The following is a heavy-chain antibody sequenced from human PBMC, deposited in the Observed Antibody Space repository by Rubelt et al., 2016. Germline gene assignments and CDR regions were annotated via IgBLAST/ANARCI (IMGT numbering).Heavy chain of an antibody. CDR1: GFTFSNAW. V-gene: IGHV3-30*13. CDR2: ISYDGSNK. D-gene: IGHD6-19*01. Sequence: GGSLRLSCVGSGFTFSNAWLSWVRQAPGKGLEWVAVISYDGSNKYHADSVKGRFTISRDNSKNRLYMQMNSLRDDDPAVYYCARAPGVGVAGTDNWGQGTLVTVSS. CDR3: ARAPGVGVAGTDN. J-gene: IGHJ4*02.